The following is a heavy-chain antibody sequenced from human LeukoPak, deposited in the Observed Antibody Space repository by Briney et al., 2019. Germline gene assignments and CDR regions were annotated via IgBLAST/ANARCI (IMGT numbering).Heavy chain of an antibody. D-gene: IGHD1-26*01. V-gene: IGHV1-69*13. Sequence: SVKVSCKASGGTPSSYAISWVRQAPGQGLEWMGGIIPIFGTANYAQKFQGRVTITADESTSTAYMELSSLRSEDTAVYYCARGSGSYYLVAFDIWGQGTMVTVSS. CDR3: ARGSGSYYLVAFDI. CDR1: GGTPSSYA. J-gene: IGHJ3*02. CDR2: IIPIFGTA.